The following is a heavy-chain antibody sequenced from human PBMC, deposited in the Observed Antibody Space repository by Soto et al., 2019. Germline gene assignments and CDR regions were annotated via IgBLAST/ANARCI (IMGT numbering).Heavy chain of an antibody. CDR2: ISGSGGST. J-gene: IGHJ4*02. D-gene: IGHD1-26*01. V-gene: IGHV3-23*01. Sequence: WGSLRLSCAASGFTFSSYAMSWVRQAPGKGLEWVSAISGSGGSTYYADSVKGRFTISRDNSKNTLYLQMSSLRAEDTAVYYCARKIPGELLGPSDYWGQGTLVTVS. CDR3: ARKIPGELLGPSDY. CDR1: GFTFSSYA.